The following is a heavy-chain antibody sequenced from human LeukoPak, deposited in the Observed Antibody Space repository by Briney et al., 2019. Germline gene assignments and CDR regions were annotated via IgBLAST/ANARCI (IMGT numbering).Heavy chain of an antibody. CDR3: TTATGYTYGKLPYFDY. CDR2: FKSKVDGGTT. V-gene: IGHV3-15*07. J-gene: IGHJ4*02. D-gene: IGHD5-18*01. Sequence: PGGSLRLSCAASGFTFSGYPIHWVRQAPGKGLEWVGRFKSKVDGGTTDYAAPVKGRFTISRDDSKNMLYLQLNSLTTEDTAVYYCTTATGYTYGKLPYFDYWGQGTLVTVSS. CDR1: GFTFSGYP.